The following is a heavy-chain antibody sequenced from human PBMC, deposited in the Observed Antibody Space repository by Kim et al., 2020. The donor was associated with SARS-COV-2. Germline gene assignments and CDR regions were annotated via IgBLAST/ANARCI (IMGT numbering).Heavy chain of an antibody. D-gene: IGHD5-12*01. CDR2: IYYSGST. CDR1: GGSISSSSYY. J-gene: IGHJ3*02. Sequence: SETLSLTCTVSGGSISSSSYYWGWIRQPPGKGLEWIGSIYYSGSTYYNPSLKSRVTISVDTSKNQFSLKLSSVTAADTAVYYCARRVATIFQNAFDIWG. CDR3: ARRVATIFQNAFDI. V-gene: IGHV4-39*01.